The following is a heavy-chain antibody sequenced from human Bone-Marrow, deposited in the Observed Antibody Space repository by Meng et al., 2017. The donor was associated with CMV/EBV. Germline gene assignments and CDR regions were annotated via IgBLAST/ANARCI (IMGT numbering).Heavy chain of an antibody. Sequence: GESLKISCAASGFTFSSYGMHWVRQAPGKGLVWVSRINSDGSSTSYADSVKGRFTISRDDSKNTLYLQMNSLKTEDTAVYYCRRGYTDAFDIWGQGTMVTVSS. CDR1: GFTFSSYG. D-gene: IGHD2-2*02. CDR3: RRGYTDAFDI. CDR2: INSDGSST. V-gene: IGHV3-74*01. J-gene: IGHJ3*02.